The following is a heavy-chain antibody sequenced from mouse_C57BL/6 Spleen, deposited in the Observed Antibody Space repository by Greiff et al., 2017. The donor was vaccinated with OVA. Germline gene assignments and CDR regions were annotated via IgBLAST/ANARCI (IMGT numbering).Heavy chain of an antibody. CDR3: ARSDYGTLYYAMDY. J-gene: IGHJ4*01. V-gene: IGHV2-6*03. D-gene: IGHD1-1*01. Sequence: VKLMESGPGLVAPSQSLSITCTVSGFSLTSYGVHWVRQPPGKGLEWLVVIWSDGSTTYNSALKSRLSISKDNSKSQVFLKMNSLQTDDTAMYYCARSDYGTLYYAMDYWGQGTSVTVSS. CDR2: IWSDGST. CDR1: GFSLTSYG.